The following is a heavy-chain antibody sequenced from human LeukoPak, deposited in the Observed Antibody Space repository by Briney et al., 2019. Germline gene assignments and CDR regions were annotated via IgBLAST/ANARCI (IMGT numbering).Heavy chain of an antibody. Sequence: GGSLRLSCAASGFTFSSYGMHWVRQAPGKGLEWVAFIRYDGSNKYYADSVKGRFTISRDNSKNTLYLQMNSLRAEDTAVYYCAREENYYDSSGYYYAQRWVYHFDYWGQGTLVTVSS. CDR3: AREENYYDSSGYYYAQRWVYHFDY. D-gene: IGHD3-22*01. V-gene: IGHV3-30*02. J-gene: IGHJ4*02. CDR1: GFTFSSYG. CDR2: IRYDGSNK.